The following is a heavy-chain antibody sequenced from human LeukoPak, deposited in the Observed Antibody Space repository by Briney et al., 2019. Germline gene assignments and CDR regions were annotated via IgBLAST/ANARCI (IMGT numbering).Heavy chain of an antibody. V-gene: IGHV3-66*01. J-gene: IGHJ4*02. CDR1: GFTVSSNY. Sequence: GGSPRLSCAASGFTVSSNYMSWVRQAPGKGLEWVSVFTISRDNSKNTLYLQMNSLRAEDTAVYYCARDTSYGGNSHYWGQGTLVTVSS. CDR3: ARDTSYGGNSHY. D-gene: IGHD4-23*01.